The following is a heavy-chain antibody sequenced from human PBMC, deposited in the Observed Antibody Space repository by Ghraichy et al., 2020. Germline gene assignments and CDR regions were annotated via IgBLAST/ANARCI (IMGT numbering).Heavy chain of an antibody. D-gene: IGHD3-10*01. V-gene: IGHV4-39*07. Sequence: SETLSLTCTVSGGSISSSSYYWGWIRQPPGKGLEWIGSIYYSGSTYYNPSLKSRVTISVDTSKNQFSLKLSSVTAADTAVYYCARDVGRENYYGSGSYYPTFDYWGQGTLVTVSS. J-gene: IGHJ4*02. CDR1: GGSISSSSYY. CDR2: IYYSGST. CDR3: ARDVGRENYYGSGSYYPTFDY.